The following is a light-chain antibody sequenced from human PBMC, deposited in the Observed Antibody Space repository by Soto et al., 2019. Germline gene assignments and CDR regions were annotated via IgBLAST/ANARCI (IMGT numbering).Light chain of an antibody. CDR2: DVS. CDR1: SSDVGGYKY. CDR3: SSYTSSSTWV. V-gene: IGLV2-14*01. J-gene: IGLJ3*02. Sequence: QSALTQPASVSGSPGQSITISCTGTSSDVGGYKYVSWYQQHPGKAPKLTIYDVSNRPSGVSNRFSGSKSGNTASLTISGLQAEDEANYYCSSYTSSSTWVFGGGTQLTVL.